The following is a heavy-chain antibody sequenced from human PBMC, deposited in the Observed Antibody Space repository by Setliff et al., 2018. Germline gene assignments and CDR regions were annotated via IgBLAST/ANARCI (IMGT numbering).Heavy chain of an antibody. J-gene: IGHJ4*02. CDR2: ISGSGVST. CDR1: GFTFSGYA. V-gene: IGHV3-23*01. Sequence: PGGSLRLSCAASGFTFSGYAMSWVRQAPGKGLEWVSAISGSGVSTYYADSVKGRFTISRDNSKNTLYLQMNSLRAEDTAVYYCAKVTNYYGSGSYLDYWGQGTLVTVSS. CDR3: AKVTNYYGSGSYLDY. D-gene: IGHD3-10*01.